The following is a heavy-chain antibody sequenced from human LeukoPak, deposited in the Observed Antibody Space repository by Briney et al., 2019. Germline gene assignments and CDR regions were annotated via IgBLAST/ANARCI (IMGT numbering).Heavy chain of an antibody. CDR3: ARAGRDGYLFDY. CDR2: IYYSGST. CDR1: GGSISSSSYY. V-gene: IGHV4-39*07. J-gene: IGHJ4*02. D-gene: IGHD5-24*01. Sequence: SETLSLTCTVSGGSISSSSYYWGWIRQPPGKGLEWIGNIYYSGSTYYNPSLKSRVTISVDTSKNQFSLKPSSVTAADTAVYYCARAGRDGYLFDYWGQGTLVTVSS.